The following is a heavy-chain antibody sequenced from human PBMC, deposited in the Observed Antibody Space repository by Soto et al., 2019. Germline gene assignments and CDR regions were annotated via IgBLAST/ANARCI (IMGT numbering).Heavy chain of an antibody. CDR2: ISAYNGNT. CDR1: GGTFSSYA. CDR3: AREGPAPYYYYGMDV. V-gene: IGHV1-18*01. J-gene: IGHJ6*02. Sequence: ASVKVSCKASGGTFSSYAISWVRQAPGQGLEWMGWISAYNGNTNYAQKLQGRVTMTTDTSTSTAYMELRSLRSDDTAVYYCAREGPAPYYYYGMDVWGQGSTVTVSS.